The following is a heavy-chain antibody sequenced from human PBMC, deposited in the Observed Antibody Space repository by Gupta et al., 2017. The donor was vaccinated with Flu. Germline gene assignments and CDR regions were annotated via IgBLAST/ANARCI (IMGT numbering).Heavy chain of an antibody. J-gene: IGHJ6*02. CDR3: ARDGYDILTGDQHYYYYYGMDV. D-gene: IGHD3-9*01. CDR1: GFTFSSYG. CDR2: IWYDGSNK. Sequence: QVQLVESGGGVVQPGRSLRLSCAASGFTFSSYGMHWVRQAPGKGLEWVAVIWYDGSNKYYADSVKGRFTISRDNSKNTLYLQMNSLRAEDTAVYYCARDGYDILTGDQHYYYYYGMDVWGQGTTVTVS. V-gene: IGHV3-33*01.